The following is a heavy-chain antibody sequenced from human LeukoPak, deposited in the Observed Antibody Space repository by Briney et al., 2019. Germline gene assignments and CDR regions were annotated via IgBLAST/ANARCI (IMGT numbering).Heavy chain of an antibody. CDR3: ARGPTTMTKAFDY. D-gene: IGHD4-11*01. J-gene: IGHJ4*02. V-gene: IGHV3-23*01. Sequence: GGSLRLSCAASGFTFSNYAMSWVRQAPGKGLEWVSAISGSGGSTYYADSVKGRFTISRDNSNNTLYLQMNSLRAEDTAVYYCARGPTTMTKAFDYWGQGTLVTVSS. CDR1: GFTFSNYA. CDR2: ISGSGGST.